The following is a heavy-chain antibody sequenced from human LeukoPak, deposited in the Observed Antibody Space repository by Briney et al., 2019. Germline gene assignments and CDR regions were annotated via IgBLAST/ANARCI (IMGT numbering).Heavy chain of an antibody. V-gene: IGHV4-30-4*08. CDR3: ARDRAIGAFDI. CDR2: IYYSGST. CDR1: GGSISSGDYY. Sequence: SETLSLTCTVSGGSISSGDYYWSWIRQPPGKGLEWIGYIYYSGSTYYNPSLKSRVTISVDTSKNQFSLKLSSVTAADTAVYYCARDRAIGAFDIWGQGTMVTASS. D-gene: IGHD2-21*01. J-gene: IGHJ3*02.